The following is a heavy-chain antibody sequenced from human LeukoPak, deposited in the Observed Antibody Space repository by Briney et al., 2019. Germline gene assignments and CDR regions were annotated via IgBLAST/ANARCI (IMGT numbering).Heavy chain of an antibody. Sequence: DSVKGRFTISRDNSKNTLYLQMNSLRAEDTAVYYCARAGQGAFDIWCQGTMVTVSS. J-gene: IGHJ3*02. V-gene: IGHV3-30*01. CDR3: ARAGQGAFDI.